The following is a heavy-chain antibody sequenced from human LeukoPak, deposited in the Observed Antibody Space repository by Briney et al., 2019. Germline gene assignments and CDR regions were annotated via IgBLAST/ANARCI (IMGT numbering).Heavy chain of an antibody. V-gene: IGHV4-31*03. CDR3: ARTAYYYDSSGYYRKPNSIDY. CDR1: GGSISSGGYY. D-gene: IGHD3-22*01. Sequence: PSQTLSLTCTVSGGSISSGGYYWSWIRQHPGKGLEWIGYIYYSGSTYYNPSLKSRVTISVDTSKNQFSLKLSSVTAADTAVYYCARTAYYYDSSGYYRKPNSIDYWGRGTLVTVSS. J-gene: IGHJ4*02. CDR2: IYYSGST.